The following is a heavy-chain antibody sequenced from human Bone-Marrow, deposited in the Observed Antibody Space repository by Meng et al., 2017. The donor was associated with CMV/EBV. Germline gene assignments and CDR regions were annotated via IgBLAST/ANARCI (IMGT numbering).Heavy chain of an antibody. CDR2: IKEDESEI. Sequence: GESLKISCAASGFTFSRHWMTWVRQAPGKGLEWVASIKEDESEIYYLDLVKGRFTIYRDNAKNTLYLQMNSLRDEDTAMYYCARDSQRITLIVVARGNYYYGMDVWGQGTTVTVSS. CDR1: GFTFSRHW. V-gene: IGHV3-7*03. CDR3: ARDSQRITLIVVARGNYYYGMDV. D-gene: IGHD3-22*01. J-gene: IGHJ6*02.